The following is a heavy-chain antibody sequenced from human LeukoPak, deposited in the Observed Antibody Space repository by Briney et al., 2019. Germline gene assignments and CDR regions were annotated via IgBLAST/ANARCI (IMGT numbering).Heavy chain of an antibody. D-gene: IGHD2-2*01. V-gene: IGHV1-69*13. CDR3: ARGGVPAAPLDY. J-gene: IGHJ4*02. CDR2: IIPIFGTA. Sequence: WASVKVSCKASGGTFSSYAISWVRQAPGQGLEWMGGIIPIFGTANYAQKFQGRVTITADESTSTAYMELSSLRSEDTAVYYCARGGVPAAPLDYWGQGTLVTVSS. CDR1: GGTFSSYA.